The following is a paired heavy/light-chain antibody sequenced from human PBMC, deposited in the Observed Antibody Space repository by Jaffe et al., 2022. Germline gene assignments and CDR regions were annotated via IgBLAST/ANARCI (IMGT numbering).Heavy chain of an antibody. Sequence: QVQLQESGPGLVKPSETLSLTCSVSGGSMSSFYFSWIRQPPGKGLEWIGDIYSSGSINYNSSLKSRVTISVDMSKNQFSLNLRSVTDADTAAYYCARGSSITVFGQGHYMDVWGKGTRVTVSS. J-gene: IGHJ6*03. CDR2: IYSSGSI. D-gene: IGHD3-3*01. V-gene: IGHV4-59*12. CDR1: GGSMSSFY. CDR3: ARGSSITVFGQGHYMDV.
Light chain of an antibody. CDR1: QRISSH. Sequence: DIQMTQSPSSLSASVGDRVTITCRASQRISSHLNWYQQKPGKAPKLLIYGASSLHSGVPSRFSGSGSGTDYTLTISSLQLEDFGSYFCQQSYITTRTFGQGTKVEIK. J-gene: IGKJ1*01. CDR3: QQSYITTRT. CDR2: GAS. V-gene: IGKV1-39*01.